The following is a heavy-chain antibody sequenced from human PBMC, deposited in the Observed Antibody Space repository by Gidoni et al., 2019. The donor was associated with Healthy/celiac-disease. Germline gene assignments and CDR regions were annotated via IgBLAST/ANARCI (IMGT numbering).Heavy chain of an antibody. CDR3: ARVGGWSRYYFDY. CDR2: INHSGST. CDR1: GGSFSGYY. D-gene: IGHD2-15*01. J-gene: IGHJ4*02. Sequence: QVQLQQWGAGLLKPSETLSLTCAVYGGSFSGYYWSWIRQPPGKGLEWIGEINHSGSTNYNPSLKSRVTISVDPSKNQFSLKLSSVTAADTAVYYCARVGGWSRYYFDYWGQGTLVTVSS. V-gene: IGHV4-34*01.